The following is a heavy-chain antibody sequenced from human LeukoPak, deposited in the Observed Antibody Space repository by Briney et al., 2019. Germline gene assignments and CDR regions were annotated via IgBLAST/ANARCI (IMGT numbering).Heavy chain of an antibody. CDR3: ARRSGYDAFDI. V-gene: IGHV4-30-2*01. CDR1: GGSISSGGYS. J-gene: IGHJ3*02. CDR2: IYHSGST. Sequence: SETLSLTCAVSGGSISSGGYSWSWIRQPPGKGLEWIGYIYHSGSTYYTPSLKSRVTISVDRSKNQVSLILSSMTAADTAVCYCARRSGYDAFDIWGQGTMVTVSS. D-gene: IGHD5-12*01.